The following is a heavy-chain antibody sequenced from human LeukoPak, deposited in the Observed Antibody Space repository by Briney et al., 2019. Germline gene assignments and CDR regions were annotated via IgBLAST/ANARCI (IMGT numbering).Heavy chain of an antibody. Sequence: PPETLSLTCTVSGGSISSSSYYWGWIRQPPGKGLEWIGSIYYSGSTYYNPSLKSRVTISVDTSKNQFSLKLSSVTAADTAVYYCARVGKYNWNDALDYWGQGTLVTVSS. CDR2: IYYSGST. CDR1: GGSISSSSYY. V-gene: IGHV4-39*07. D-gene: IGHD1-1*01. J-gene: IGHJ4*02. CDR3: ARVGKYNWNDALDY.